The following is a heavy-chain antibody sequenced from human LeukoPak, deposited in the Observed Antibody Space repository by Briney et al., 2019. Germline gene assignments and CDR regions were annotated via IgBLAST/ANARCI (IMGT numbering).Heavy chain of an antibody. CDR3: ARGDAFDI. V-gene: IGHV1-2*02. Sequence: ASVKVSCKASGYTFTSYYMHWVRQAPGQGLEWMGWINPNSGDTNDVQKFQGKVTMTRDTCISTAYMELSRLESDDTAVYYCARGDAFDIWGQGTMVTVSS. CDR1: GYTFTSYY. J-gene: IGHJ3*02. CDR2: INPNSGDT.